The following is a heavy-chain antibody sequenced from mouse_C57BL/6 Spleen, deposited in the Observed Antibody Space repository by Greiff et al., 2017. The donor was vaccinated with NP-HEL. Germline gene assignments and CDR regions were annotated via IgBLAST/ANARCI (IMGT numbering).Heavy chain of an antibody. V-gene: IGHV5-4*01. CDR1: GFTFSSYA. J-gene: IGHJ2*01. CDR3: ARAGGNYHFDY. Sequence: EVQGVESGGGLVKPGGSLKLSCAASGFTFSSYAMSWVRQTPEKRLEWVATISDGGSYTYYPDNVQGRFTISRDNAKNNLYLQMSHLKSEDTAMYDCARAGGNYHFDYWGQCTTLTVSS. CDR2: ISDGGSYT. D-gene: IGHD2-1*01.